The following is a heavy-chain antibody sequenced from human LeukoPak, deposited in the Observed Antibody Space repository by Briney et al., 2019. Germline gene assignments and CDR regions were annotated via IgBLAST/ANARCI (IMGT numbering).Heavy chain of an antibody. Sequence: GGSLRLSCAASGFTFSSYAMSWVRQAPGKGLEWVSSISNNAYTTYYADSVRGRFTISRDNSKNTLYLQMIGLRAEDTAVYFCAKYYYDSSGYYDAAPLDSWGQGTLVTVFS. CDR2: ISNNAYTT. D-gene: IGHD3-22*01. J-gene: IGHJ4*02. CDR3: AKYYYDSSGYYDAAPLDS. V-gene: IGHV3-23*01. CDR1: GFTFSSYA.